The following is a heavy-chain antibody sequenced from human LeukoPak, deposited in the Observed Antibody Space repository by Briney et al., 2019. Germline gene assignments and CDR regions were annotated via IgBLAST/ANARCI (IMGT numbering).Heavy chain of an antibody. Sequence: GGSLRLSCAASGFPFSSYAMHWVRQAPGKGLEWVAVISYDGSNKYYADSVKGRSTISRDNSKNTLYLQMNSLRAEDTAVYYCARDRGGSYFDYWGQGTLVTVSS. J-gene: IGHJ4*02. CDR3: ARDRGGSYFDY. CDR1: GFPFSSYA. V-gene: IGHV3-30*04. D-gene: IGHD1-26*01. CDR2: ISYDGSNK.